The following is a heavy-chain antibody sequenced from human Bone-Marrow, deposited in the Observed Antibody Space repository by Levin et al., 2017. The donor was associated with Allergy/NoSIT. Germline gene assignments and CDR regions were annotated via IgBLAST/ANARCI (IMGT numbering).Heavy chain of an antibody. CDR1: GDSVSSNSAA. CDR3: ARDPFYTDCSGGSCYSVFDY. D-gene: IGHD2-15*01. J-gene: IGHJ4*02. CDR2: TYYRSKWYN. Sequence: SETLSLTCAISGDSVSSNSAAWNWIRQSPSRGLEWLGRTYYRSKWYNDYAVSVKSRITINPDTSKNQFSLQLNSVTPEDTAVYYCARDPFYTDCSGGSCYSVFDYWGQGTLVTVSS. V-gene: IGHV6-1*01.